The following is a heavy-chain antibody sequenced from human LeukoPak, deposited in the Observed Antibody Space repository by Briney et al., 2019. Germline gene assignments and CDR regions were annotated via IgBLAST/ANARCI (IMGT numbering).Heavy chain of an antibody. CDR2: VTGGGDGT. J-gene: IGHJ4*01. CDR1: GFSISSYA. D-gene: IGHD2-8*01. CDR3: GSDPNGDYVGALGY. Sequence: LGGSLRLSCVASGFSISSYALAWVRQTPGKGLEWVSAVTGGGDGTHYIDSVKGRFTISRDNSKNTIYLQMNSLRAEDTAIYFCGSDPNGDYVGALGYWGRGTLVTVSS. V-gene: IGHV3-23*01.